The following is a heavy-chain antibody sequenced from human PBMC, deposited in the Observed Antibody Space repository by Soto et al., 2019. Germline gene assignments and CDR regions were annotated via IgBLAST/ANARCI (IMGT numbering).Heavy chain of an antibody. V-gene: IGHV4-31*03. J-gene: IGHJ6*02. D-gene: IGHD4-17*01. Sequence: SETLSLTCTVSGGSISSGGYYWSWIRQHPGKGLEWIGYIYYSGSAYYNPSLKSRVTMSVDTSKNQFSLKLTSVTAADTAVYYCARTARATVTMGGYYYYDMDVWGQGTTVTVSS. CDR1: GGSISSGGYY. CDR2: IYYSGSA. CDR3: ARTARATVTMGGYYYYDMDV.